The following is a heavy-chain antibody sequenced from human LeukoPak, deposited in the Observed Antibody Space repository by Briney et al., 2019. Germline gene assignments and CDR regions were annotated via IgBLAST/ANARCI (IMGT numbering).Heavy chain of an antibody. V-gene: IGHV4-34*01. J-gene: IGHJ4*02. CDR2: ISHSGST. Sequence: SKTLSLTCAVYDGSLSGYWWSWIRQSPGKGLEWIGEISHSGSTNYNPSFKSRVTVSGDTSNEQVSLKMTSVTAADTAVYFCARGRDYIWGMSGYWGQGTQVIVSS. CDR3: ARGRDYIWGMSGY. D-gene: IGHD3-16*01. CDR1: DGSLSGYW.